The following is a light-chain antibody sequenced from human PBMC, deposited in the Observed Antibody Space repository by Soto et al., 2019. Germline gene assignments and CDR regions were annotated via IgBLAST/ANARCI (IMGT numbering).Light chain of an antibody. CDR3: SAFTISSTLYV. V-gene: IGLV2-14*01. CDR2: EVS. Sequence: QSVLTQPASVSGSPGQAITISCTGSSGDVGGYNYVSWYQQHPGKAPKLMIYEVSNRPSGVSNRFSGSKSGSTASLTISGLQAEDEADYYCSAFTISSTLYVVGTGTKVTVL. CDR1: SGDVGGYNY. J-gene: IGLJ1*01.